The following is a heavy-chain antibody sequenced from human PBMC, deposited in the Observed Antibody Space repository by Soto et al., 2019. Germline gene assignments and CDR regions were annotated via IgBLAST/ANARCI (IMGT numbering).Heavy chain of an antibody. J-gene: IGHJ5*02. V-gene: IGHV4-34*01. Sequence: SETLSLTCAVYGGSFSGYYWSWIRQPPGKGLEWIGEINHSGSTNYNPSLKSRVTISVDTSKNQFSLKLSSVTAADTAVYYCARGSGSGSFNWFDPWGQGTLVTVSS. D-gene: IGHD3-10*01. CDR1: GGSFSGYY. CDR3: ARGSGSGSFNWFDP. CDR2: INHSGST.